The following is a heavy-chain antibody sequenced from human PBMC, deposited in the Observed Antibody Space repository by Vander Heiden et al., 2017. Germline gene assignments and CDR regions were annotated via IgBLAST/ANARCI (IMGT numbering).Heavy chain of an antibody. Sequence: EVQVVESGGGLVQPGRSLRLSCTGSGFTFGDYGVSWFRQAPGEGLEGLEWVGVIRSKAYGGTTEYAAPVKGRFTISRDDFKGIAYLHMNSLKIEDTAVYSCSRIYGSGTFLPDYWGQGTLVTVSS. D-gene: IGHD3-10*01. V-gene: IGHV3-49*03. J-gene: IGHJ4*02. CDR3: SRIYGSGTFLPDY. CDR1: GFTFGDYG. CDR2: IRSKAYGGTT.